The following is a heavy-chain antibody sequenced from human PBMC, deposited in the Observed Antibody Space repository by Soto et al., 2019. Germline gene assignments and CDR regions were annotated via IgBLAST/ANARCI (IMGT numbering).Heavy chain of an antibody. D-gene: IGHD1-26*01. J-gene: IGHJ6*02. Sequence: PGGSLILSCAASGFTFSSYGMHWVRQAPGKGLEWVAVISYDGSNKYYADSVKGRFTISRDNSKNTLYLQMNSLRAEDTAVYYCAESGSLNPYYYGMDVWGQGTTVTVSS. CDR1: GFTFSSYG. CDR2: ISYDGSNK. V-gene: IGHV3-30*03. CDR3: AESGSLNPYYYGMDV.